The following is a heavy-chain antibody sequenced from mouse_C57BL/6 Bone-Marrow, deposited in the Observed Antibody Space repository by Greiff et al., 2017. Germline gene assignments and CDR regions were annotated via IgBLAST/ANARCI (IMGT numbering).Heavy chain of an antibody. J-gene: IGHJ2*01. CDR2: ISSGGSYT. CDR1: GFTFSSYG. Sequence: EVQRVESGGDLVKPGGSLKLSCAASGFTFSSYGMSWVRQTPDKRLEWVATISSGGSYTYYPDSVKGRFTISRDNAKNTLYLQMSSLNSEDTAMYYCARGGTCKRGTFDYWGQGTTLTVSS. CDR3: ARGGTCKRGTFDY. D-gene: IGHD3-3*01. V-gene: IGHV5-6*01.